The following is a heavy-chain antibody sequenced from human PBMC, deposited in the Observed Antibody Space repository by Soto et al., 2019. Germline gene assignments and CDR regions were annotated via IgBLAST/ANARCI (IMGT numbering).Heavy chain of an antibody. Sequence: PGGSLRLSCAASGFTFSSYAMSWVRQAPGKGLEWVSAISGSGGSTYYADSVKGRFTISRDNSKNTLYLQLNSLRAEDTAVYYCENSLRLVPAAIRSYYYGMDVWGQGNTVTLSS. J-gene: IGHJ6*02. CDR3: ENSLRLVPAAIRSYYYGMDV. V-gene: IGHV3-23*01. D-gene: IGHD2-2*02. CDR2: ISGSGGST. CDR1: GFTFSSYA.